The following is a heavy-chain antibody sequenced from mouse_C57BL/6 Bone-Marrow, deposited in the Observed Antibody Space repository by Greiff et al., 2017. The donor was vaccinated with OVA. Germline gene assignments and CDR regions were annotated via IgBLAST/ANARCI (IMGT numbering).Heavy chain of an antibody. D-gene: IGHD2-4*01. Sequence: EVKLQESGGGLVQPGGSLSLSCAASGFTFTDYYMSWVRQPPGKALEWLGFIRNKANGYTTEYSASVKGRFTISRDNSQSILYLQMNALRAEDSTTYYCARLYYDYDRIFDYWGQGTTLTVSS. CDR1: GFTFTDYY. V-gene: IGHV7-3*01. CDR2: IRNKANGYTT. CDR3: ARLYYDYDRIFDY. J-gene: IGHJ2*01.